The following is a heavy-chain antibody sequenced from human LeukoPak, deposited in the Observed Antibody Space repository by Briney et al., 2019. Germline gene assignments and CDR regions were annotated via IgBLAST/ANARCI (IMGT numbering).Heavy chain of an antibody. CDR1: GYTFTYYA. CDR3: ARDGYYDSSGRYYFDH. D-gene: IGHD3-22*01. Sequence: GASVKVSSKTSGYTFTYYAMNWVRQAPGQGLEWMGWINTNTGNPTYAQGLTGRFVFSLDTSVSTAYLQISSLKAEDTAVYYCARDGYYDSSGRYYFDHWGQGTLVTVSS. CDR2: INTNTGNP. V-gene: IGHV7-4-1*02. J-gene: IGHJ4*02.